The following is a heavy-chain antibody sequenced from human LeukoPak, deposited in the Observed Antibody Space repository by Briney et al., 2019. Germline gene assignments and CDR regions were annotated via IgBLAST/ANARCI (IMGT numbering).Heavy chain of an antibody. V-gene: IGHV4-34*01. CDR1: GGSFSGYY. D-gene: IGHD1-1*01. CDR2: INHSGST. Sequence: ETLSLTCAVYGGSFSGYYWSWIRQPPGKGLEWIGEINHSGSTNYDPSLKSRVTISVDTSKNQFSLKLSSVTAADTAVYYCARVWKKGESPTGDYWGQGTLVTVSS. CDR3: ARVWKKGESPTGDY. J-gene: IGHJ4*02.